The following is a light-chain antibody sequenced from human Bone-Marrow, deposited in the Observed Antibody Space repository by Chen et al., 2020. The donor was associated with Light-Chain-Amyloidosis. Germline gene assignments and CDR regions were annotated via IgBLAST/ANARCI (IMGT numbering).Light chain of an antibody. V-gene: IGKV1-9*01. CDR1: QGIYSH. Sequence: DIQLTQSPSVLPASVGDRVTITCRASQGIYSHLAWYQQKPGKAPKLLIYAASTVQRGVPSRVSGAGSGTEFTLTITSLQPEDSATYYCQQLYTYPLTFGGGTKVVFK. CDR2: AAS. CDR3: QQLYTYPLT. J-gene: IGKJ4*01.